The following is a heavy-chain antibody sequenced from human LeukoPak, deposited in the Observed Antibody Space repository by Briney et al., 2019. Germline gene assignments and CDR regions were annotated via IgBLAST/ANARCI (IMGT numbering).Heavy chain of an antibody. V-gene: IGHV3-30*02. CDR2: IRYDGSNK. J-gene: IGHJ5*02. D-gene: IGHD6-13*01. Sequence: GGSLRLSCAASGFTFSSYGMHWVRQAPGKGLEWVAFIRYDGSNKYYADSVKGRFTISRDNSKNTLYLQMNSLRTEDTAVHYCAKDGSSWSSGNWFDPWGQGTLVTVSS. CDR1: GFTFSSYG. CDR3: AKDGSSWSSGNWFDP.